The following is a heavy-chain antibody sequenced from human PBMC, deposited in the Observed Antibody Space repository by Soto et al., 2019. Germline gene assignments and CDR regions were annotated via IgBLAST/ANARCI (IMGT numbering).Heavy chain of an antibody. D-gene: IGHD3-10*01. Sequence: PGGSLRLSGTASGFTFGDYAMSWFRQAPGKGLEWVGFIRSKAYGGTTEYAASVKGRFTISRDDSKSIAYLQMNSLKTEDTAVYYCTRVFGSGSYSPFEYWGQGTLVTV. CDR1: GFTFGDYA. V-gene: IGHV3-49*03. CDR2: IRSKAYGGTT. J-gene: IGHJ4*02. CDR3: TRVFGSGSYSPFEY.